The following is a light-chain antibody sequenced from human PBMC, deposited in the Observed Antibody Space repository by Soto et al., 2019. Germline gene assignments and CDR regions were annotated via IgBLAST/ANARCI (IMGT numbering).Light chain of an antibody. V-gene: IGLV2-14*01. J-gene: IGLJ2*01. Sequence: QSALTQHASVSGSPGQSITISCTGTSSDVGGYNYVSWYQQHPGKAPKLMIYDVSNRPSVVSNRFSGSKSGNTASLTISGLQAEDEADYYCSSYTSSSTYVVFGGGTKVTVL. CDR1: SSDVGGYNY. CDR2: DVS. CDR3: SSYTSSSTYVV.